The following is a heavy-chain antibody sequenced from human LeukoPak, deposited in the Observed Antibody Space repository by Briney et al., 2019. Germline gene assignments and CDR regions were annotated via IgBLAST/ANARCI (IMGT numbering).Heavy chain of an antibody. CDR3: ARSSGWYREFDY. CDR2: FDPEDGET. CDR1: GYTLTELS. J-gene: IGHJ4*02. Sequence: ASVKVSCKVSGYTLTELSMHWVRQAPGKGLEWMGGFDPEDGETIYAQKFQGRVTMTEDTSTDTAYMELSSLRSEDTAVYYCARSSGWYREFDYWGQGTLVTVSS. D-gene: IGHD6-19*01. V-gene: IGHV1-24*01.